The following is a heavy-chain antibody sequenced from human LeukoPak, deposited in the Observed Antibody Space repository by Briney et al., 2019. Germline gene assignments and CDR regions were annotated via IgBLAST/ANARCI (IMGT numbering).Heavy chain of an antibody. Sequence: PGGSLRLSCAASGFTFSSYAMSWVRQAPGKGLEWVSAISGSGGSTYYADSVKGRFTTSRDNSKNTLYLQMNSLRAEDTAVYYCAKEQGPSPAALYGYDRWGQGTTVTVSS. CDR3: AKEQGPSPAALYGYDR. J-gene: IGHJ6*02. CDR1: GFTFSSYA. V-gene: IGHV3-23*01. D-gene: IGHD1-14*01. CDR2: ISGSGGST.